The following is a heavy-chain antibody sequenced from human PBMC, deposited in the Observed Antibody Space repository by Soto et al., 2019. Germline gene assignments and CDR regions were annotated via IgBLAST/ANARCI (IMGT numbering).Heavy chain of an antibody. D-gene: IGHD2-2*01. CDR2: IIPIFGTA. Sequence: SVKVSCKASGGTFSSYAISWVRRAPGQGLEWMGGIIPIFGTANYAQKFQGRVTITADKSTSTAYMELSSLRSEDTAVYYCARDPRLLGGRSSAFDIWGQGTMVTVSS. CDR1: GGTFSSYA. V-gene: IGHV1-69*06. CDR3: ARDPRLLGGRSSAFDI. J-gene: IGHJ3*02.